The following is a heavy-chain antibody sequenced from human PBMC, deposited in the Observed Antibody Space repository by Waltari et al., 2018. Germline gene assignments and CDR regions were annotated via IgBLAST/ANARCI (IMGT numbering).Heavy chain of an antibody. D-gene: IGHD3-10*01. J-gene: IGHJ6*02. V-gene: IGHV4-34*01. Sequence: QVQLQQWGAGLLKPSETLSLTCAVYGGSFSGYYWSWIRQPPGKGLEWIGEINHSGSTNYIPSLKSRVTISVDTSKNQFSLKLSSVTAADTAVYYCARAGPPRGLFYGMDVWGQGTTVTVSS. CDR3: ARAGPPRGLFYGMDV. CDR2: INHSGST. CDR1: GGSFSGYY.